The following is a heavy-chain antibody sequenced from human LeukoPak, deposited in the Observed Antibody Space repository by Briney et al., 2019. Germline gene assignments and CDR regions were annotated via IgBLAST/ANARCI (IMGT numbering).Heavy chain of an antibody. J-gene: IGHJ4*02. Sequence: SETLSLTCTVSGGSISSSSYYWGWIRQPPGKGLEWIGSIYYSGSTYYNPSLKSRATISVDTSKNQFSLKLSSVTAADTAVYYCARTSRDGYNFWGQGTLVTVSS. CDR1: GGSISSSSYY. CDR2: IYYSGST. CDR3: ARTSRDGYNF. D-gene: IGHD5-24*01. V-gene: IGHV4-39*07.